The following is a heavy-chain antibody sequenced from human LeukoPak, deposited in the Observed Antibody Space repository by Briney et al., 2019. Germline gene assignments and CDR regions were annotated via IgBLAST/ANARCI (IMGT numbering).Heavy chain of an antibody. Sequence: GGSLRLSCAASGFTFSNYEMNWVRQAPGKGLEWVSYISSSGSTIYYADSVKGRFTISRDNAKDSLYLQMNSLRAEDTAVYYCARGRMRFVYWGQGTQVTVSS. D-gene: IGHD2-8*01. CDR3: ARGRMRFVY. J-gene: IGHJ4*02. V-gene: IGHV3-48*03. CDR1: GFTFSNYE. CDR2: ISSSGSTI.